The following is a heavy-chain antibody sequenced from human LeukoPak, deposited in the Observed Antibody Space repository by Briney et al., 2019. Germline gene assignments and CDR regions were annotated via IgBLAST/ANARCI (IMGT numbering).Heavy chain of an antibody. V-gene: IGHV3-48*03. J-gene: IGHJ6*04. CDR3: AELGISMIGGV. CDR2: ISSSGSTI. CDR1: GFTFSSYE. Sequence: GGSLRLSCAASGFTFSSYEMNWVRQAPGKGLEWVSYISSSGSTIYYADSVKGRFTISRDNAKNSLYLQMNSLRAEGTAVYYCAELGISMIGGVWGKGTTVTISS. D-gene: IGHD3-10*02.